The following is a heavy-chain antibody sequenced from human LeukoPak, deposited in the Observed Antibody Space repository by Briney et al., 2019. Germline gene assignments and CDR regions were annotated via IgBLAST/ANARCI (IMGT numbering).Heavy chain of an antibody. V-gene: IGHV3-48*01. J-gene: IGHJ4*02. CDR3: ARESITGDRDFDY. Sequence: GGSLRLSCAASGFSFSSYSMNWVRQAPGRGLEWISYISCGSRTIFYADSVKGRFTISRDNGKNSLYLLMNSLRADDTAVYYCARESITGDRDFDYWGQGTLTTVSS. CDR2: ISCGSRTI. D-gene: IGHD7-27*01. CDR1: GFSFSSYS.